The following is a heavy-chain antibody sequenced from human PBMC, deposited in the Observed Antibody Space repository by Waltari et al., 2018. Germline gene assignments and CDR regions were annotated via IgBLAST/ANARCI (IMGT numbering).Heavy chain of an antibody. D-gene: IGHD4-4*01. J-gene: IGHJ6*02. CDR1: GYSFTSYW. Sequence: EVQLVQSGAEVKKPGESLKISCKGSGYSFTSYWIGWVRQMPGKGLEWMGVIYPGDSDTRYSPSFQCQVTISADKSISTAYLQWSSLKASDTAMYYCARERTVTTDYYYGMDVWGQGTTVTVSS. V-gene: IGHV5-51*01. CDR3: ARERTVTTDYYYGMDV. CDR2: IYPGDSDT.